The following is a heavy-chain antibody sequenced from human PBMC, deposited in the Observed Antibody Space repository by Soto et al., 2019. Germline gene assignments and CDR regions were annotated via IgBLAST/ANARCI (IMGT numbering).Heavy chain of an antibody. V-gene: IGHV1-69*06. CDR3: AGGYSSSWDFYYYYGMDV. J-gene: IGHJ6*02. D-gene: IGHD6-13*01. CDR1: GGTFSSYA. Sequence: SVKVSCKASGGTFSSYAISWVRQAPGQGLEWMGGIIPIFGTANYAQKFRGRVTITADKSTSTAYMELSSLRSEDTAVYYCAGGYSSSWDFYYYYGMDVWGQGTTVTVSS. CDR2: IIPIFGTA.